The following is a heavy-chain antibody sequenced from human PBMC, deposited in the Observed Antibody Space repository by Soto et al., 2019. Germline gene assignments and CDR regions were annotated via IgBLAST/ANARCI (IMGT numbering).Heavy chain of an antibody. V-gene: IGHV4-30-4*01. J-gene: IGHJ6*02. CDR2: IYYSGST. CDR1: GGSISSGDYY. CDR3: ARDNFVVGRGELVRYFDWSNYYGMDV. D-gene: IGHD3-9*01. Sequence: SETLSLTCTVSGGSISSGDYYWSWIRQPPGKGLEWIGYIYYSGSTYYNPSLKSRVTISVDTSKNQFSLKLSSVTAADTAVYYCARDNFVVGRGELVRYFDWSNYYGMDVWGQGTTVTVSS.